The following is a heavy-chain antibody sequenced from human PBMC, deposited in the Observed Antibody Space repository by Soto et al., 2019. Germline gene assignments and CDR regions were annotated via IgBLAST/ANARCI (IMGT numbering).Heavy chain of an antibody. V-gene: IGHV4-31*03. D-gene: IGHD6-13*01. CDR1: GGSISSGDYY. CDR2: IYYSGST. CDR3: AGEGRLAAAGRFDY. J-gene: IGHJ4*02. Sequence: PSETLSLTCTVSGGSISSGDYYWSWIRQVPKKGLEWIGYIYYSGSTYYNPSLRSRVAMSVDTSKNQFSLKLSSVTAADTAIYYCAGEGRLAAAGRFDYWGQGTLVTVSS.